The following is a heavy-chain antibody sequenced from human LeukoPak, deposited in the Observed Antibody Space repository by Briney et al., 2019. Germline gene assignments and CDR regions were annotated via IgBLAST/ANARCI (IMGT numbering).Heavy chain of an antibody. CDR1: GFTFSTFA. CDR3: ARFSLFPLVLTLNPGWFDS. V-gene: IGHV3-21*01. Sequence: GGSLRLSCAASGFTFSTFAMIWVRQAPGKGLEWVSSISTSSGYIYYADSVKGRFTISRDNAKNSLSLQMNSLRAEDTAVYFCARFSLFPLVLTLNPGWFDSWGRGTLVTVSS. CDR2: ISTSSGYI. J-gene: IGHJ5*01. D-gene: IGHD2-21*01.